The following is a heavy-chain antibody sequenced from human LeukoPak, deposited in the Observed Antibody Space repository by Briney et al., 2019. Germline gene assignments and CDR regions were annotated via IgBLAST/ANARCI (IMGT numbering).Heavy chain of an antibody. CDR2: VHKSRRT. CDR3: ARELLGAPTPGAY. V-gene: IGHV4-4*02. D-gene: IGHD1-26*01. CDR1: TVSGSSGNF. Sequence: KSSETLSLTCALSTVSGSSGNFWSWVRQPPEEGLEWIGVVHKSRRTNYNPSLKTRVTISIDASKNQLSLELTSVTAADTAVYYCARELLGAPTPGAYWGQGTRVTVSS. J-gene: IGHJ4*02.